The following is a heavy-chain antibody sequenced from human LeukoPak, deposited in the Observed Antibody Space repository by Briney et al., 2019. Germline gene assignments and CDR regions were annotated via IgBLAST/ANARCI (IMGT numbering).Heavy chain of an antibody. D-gene: IGHD3-22*01. CDR1: GFTFSSFA. V-gene: IGHV3-23*01. CDR2: MRGNGDT. Sequence: PGGSLRLSCAASGFTFSSFAMHWVRQGPARGLEWVSSMRGNGDTFYAASVMGRFSISRDNPKNTLYLQMNSLRAEDTAVYCCAKRCVVIRVILVGFHKETYFCYSWGQGALVTVSS. CDR3: AKRCVVIRVILVGFHKETYFCYS. J-gene: IGHJ4*02.